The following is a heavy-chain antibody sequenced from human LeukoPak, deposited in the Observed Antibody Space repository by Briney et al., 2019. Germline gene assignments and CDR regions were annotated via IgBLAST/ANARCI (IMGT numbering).Heavy chain of an antibody. CDR1: GFTFSDYY. CDR2: ISSSGSTT. V-gene: IGHV3-11*01. J-gene: IGHJ4*02. D-gene: IGHD3-22*01. CDR3: ARDTFYYDSSREGGVDY. Sequence: GGSLRLSCAASGFTFSDYYMSWVRQAPGKGLEWISYISSSGSTTYYADSVKGRFTISRDNAKNLLYLQMNSLRAEDTAVYYCARDTFYYDSSREGGVDYWGQGTLVTVSS.